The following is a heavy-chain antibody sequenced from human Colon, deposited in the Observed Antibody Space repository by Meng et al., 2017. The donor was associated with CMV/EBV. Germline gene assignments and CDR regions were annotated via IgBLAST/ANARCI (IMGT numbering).Heavy chain of an antibody. Sequence: GESLKISCVASGFTFSTYSMNWVRQAPGKGLEWVSYITKGRSPTNYADSVKGRFTISRDNAKNSLYLQMNSLRSEDTAVYYCARLLYYGMDVWGQGTTVTVSS. CDR2: ITKGRSPT. CDR1: GFTFSTYS. CDR3: ARLLYYGMDV. V-gene: IGHV3-48*04. J-gene: IGHJ6*02.